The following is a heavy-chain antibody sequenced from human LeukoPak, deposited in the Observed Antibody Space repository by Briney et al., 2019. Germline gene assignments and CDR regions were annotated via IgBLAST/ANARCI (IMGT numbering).Heavy chain of an antibody. D-gene: IGHD4-17*01. CDR1: GFTFSSHS. V-gene: IGHV3-21*01. CDR2: ISSSSSYI. J-gene: IGHJ4*02. CDR3: ARDTTVYGDFDY. Sequence: KPGGSLRLSCAASGFTFSSHSMNWVRQAPGKGLEWVSSISSSSSYIYYADSVKGRFTISRDNAKNSLYLQMNSLRAEDTAVYYCARDTTVYGDFDYWGQGTLVTVSS.